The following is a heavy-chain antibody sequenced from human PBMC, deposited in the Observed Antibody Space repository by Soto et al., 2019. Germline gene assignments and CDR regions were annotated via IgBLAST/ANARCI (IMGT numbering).Heavy chain of an antibody. V-gene: IGHV3-11*01. CDR2: IDSRGRTL. CDR1: GFTFSDYS. D-gene: IGHD6-6*01. CDR3: ARQAARNYIDS. J-gene: IGHJ4*02. Sequence: GSLRLSCVASGFTFSDYSMSWIRQAPGKGLEWLAFIDSRGRTLSYADSVRGRFTISRDNAENSVHLQMDSLRADDTAVYYCARQAARNYIDSWGQGNSVTVSS.